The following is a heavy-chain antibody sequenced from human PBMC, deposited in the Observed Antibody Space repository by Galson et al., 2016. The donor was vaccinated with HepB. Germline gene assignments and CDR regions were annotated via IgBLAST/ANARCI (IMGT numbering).Heavy chain of an antibody. J-gene: IGHJ5*02. CDR1: GYTFTSYA. CDR2: TNNANGNT. Sequence: SVKVSCKASGYTFTSYAIHWVRQAPGQRLEWMGWTNNANGNTEYSQSFQGRVTFTRDTSASTAYMELSSLRSEDTAVYYCAREGSGSVAGPRWFDPWGQGTLVTVSS. D-gene: IGHD6-19*01. CDR3: AREGSGSVAGPRWFDP. V-gene: IGHV1-3*04.